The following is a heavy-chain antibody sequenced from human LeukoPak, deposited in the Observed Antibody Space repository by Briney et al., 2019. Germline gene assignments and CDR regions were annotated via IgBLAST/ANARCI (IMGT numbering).Heavy chain of an antibody. J-gene: IGHJ6*02. D-gene: IGHD6-13*01. V-gene: IGHV3-30*18. CDR3: AKDLGTYSSSFIYNYYGMDV. CDR1: GFTFSTYG. CDR2: ISNDGSNQ. Sequence: GGSLRLSCAASGFTFSTYGIHWVRQAPGKGLEWVAVISNDGSNQYYADSVKGRFTISRDNSKNTLYLQMYSLRAEDTAVYYCAKDLGTYSSSFIYNYYGMDVWGQGTTVTVSS.